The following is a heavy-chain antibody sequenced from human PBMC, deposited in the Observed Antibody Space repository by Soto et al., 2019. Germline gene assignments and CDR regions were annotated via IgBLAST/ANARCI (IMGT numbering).Heavy chain of an antibody. V-gene: IGHV3-23*01. CDR1: GFTFSSYG. Sequence: EVQLLESGGGLVQPGGSLRLSCAASGFTFSSYGMTWVRQAPGKGLEWVSTISGSDGGTYFADSVKGRFTISRDNSRNTLYLQMNSMGAEDTAAYYCAIVNTALDYWGQGTLVTVSS. J-gene: IGHJ4*02. CDR3: AIVNTALDY. CDR2: ISGSDGGT. D-gene: IGHD5-18*01.